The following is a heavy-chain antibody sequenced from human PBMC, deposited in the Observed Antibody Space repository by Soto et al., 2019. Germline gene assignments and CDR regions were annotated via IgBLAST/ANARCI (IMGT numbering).Heavy chain of an antibody. D-gene: IGHD3-10*01. CDR2: IQGGGSI. CDR1: GFTVSNNY. CDR3: ARGEGSGSNALGD. J-gene: IGHJ4*02. V-gene: IGHV3-66*01. Sequence: EVLLDESGGGFVQPGGSLRLSCAASGFTVSNNYMTWVRQAPGKGLEWVSVIQGGGSISYADSVMDRFTISRDSSKNTVFLDMSSLRPEDTAVYFCARGEGSGSNALGDWGQGTLVTVSS.